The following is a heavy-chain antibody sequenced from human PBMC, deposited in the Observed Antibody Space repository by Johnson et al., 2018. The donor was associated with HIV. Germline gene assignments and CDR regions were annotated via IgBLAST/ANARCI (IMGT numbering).Heavy chain of an antibody. D-gene: IGHD2-15*01. CDR2: ISYDGSNK. Sequence: QVQLVESGGGVVQPGRSLRLSCAASGFTFSSYAMHWVRQAPGKGLEWVSVISYDGSNKYYADSVKGRFTISRDNSKNTLYLQMNSLIAEDTAVYYCARSPRIVVVVAATVGHAFDIWGQGTMVTVSS. CDR1: GFTFSSYA. CDR3: ARSPRIVVVVAATVGHAFDI. V-gene: IGHV3-30-3*01. J-gene: IGHJ3*02.